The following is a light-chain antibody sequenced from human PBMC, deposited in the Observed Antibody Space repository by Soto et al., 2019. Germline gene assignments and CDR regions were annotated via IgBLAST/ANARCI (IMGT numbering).Light chain of an antibody. CDR3: QQYNNWPAT. CDR2: GAS. V-gene: IGKV3-15*01. CDR1: QSVSSN. Sequence: EIVTTQSPATPSVSRGERATLSGRASQSVSSNLAWYQQKPCQSPRLLIYGASTRATGIPARFSGSGSGTEFTLTISSLQSEDFAVYYCQQYNNWPATFGQGTKV. J-gene: IGKJ1*01.